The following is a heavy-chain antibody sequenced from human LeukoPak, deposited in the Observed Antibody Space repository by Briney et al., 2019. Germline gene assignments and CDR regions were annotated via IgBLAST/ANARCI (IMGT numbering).Heavy chain of an antibody. CDR2: IYYSGST. CDR1: GGSISSSSYY. Sequence: PSETLSLTCTVSGGSISSSSYYRGWIRQPPGKGLEWIGSIYYSGSTYYNPSLKSRVTISVDTSKNQFSLKLSSVTAADTAVYYCARLGYYDSSGYFGGQGTLVTVSS. D-gene: IGHD3-22*01. J-gene: IGHJ4*02. V-gene: IGHV4-39*01. CDR3: ARLGYYDSSGYF.